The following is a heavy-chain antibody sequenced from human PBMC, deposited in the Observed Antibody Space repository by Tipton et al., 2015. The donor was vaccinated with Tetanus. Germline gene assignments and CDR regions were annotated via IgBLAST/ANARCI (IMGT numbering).Heavy chain of an antibody. CDR1: GDSINSGDYY. V-gene: IGHV4-61*08. D-gene: IGHD6-6*01. J-gene: IGHJ6*03. Sequence: LRLSCSVSGDSINSGDYYWSWIRQPPGKGLEWIGYTHDSGKTNTNPSLQSRVSISVDTAKNQFSLELTSVTAADTAVYYCARGRYSSSYSPPRYHYYYYIDVWGKGATVTVSS. CDR2: THDSGKT. CDR3: ARGRYSSSYSPPRYHYYYYIDV.